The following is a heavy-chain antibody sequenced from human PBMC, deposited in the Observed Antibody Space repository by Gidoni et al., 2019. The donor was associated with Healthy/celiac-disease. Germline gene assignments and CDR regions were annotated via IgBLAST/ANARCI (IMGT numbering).Heavy chain of an antibody. CDR3: ARLAAAGSYYYYYYGMDV. V-gene: IGHV1-2*02. J-gene: IGHJ6*02. Sequence: QVQLVQSWAEVKKPGASVKVSCKSSGYTFTGHYMHWVRQAPGQGLEWMGWINPNSGGTNYAQKFQGRVTMTRDTSISTAYMELSRLRSDDTAVYYCARLAAAGSYYYYYYGMDVWGQGTTVTVSS. CDR1: GYTFTGHY. CDR2: INPNSGGT. D-gene: IGHD6-13*01.